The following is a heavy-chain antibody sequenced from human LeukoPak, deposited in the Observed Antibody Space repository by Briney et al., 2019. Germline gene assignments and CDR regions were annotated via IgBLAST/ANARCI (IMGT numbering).Heavy chain of an antibody. CDR3: ATDFPYGSGKDY. J-gene: IGHJ4*02. CDR2: ISSSSSYI. D-gene: IGHD3-10*01. CDR1: GFTFSSYS. Sequence: GGALRLSCAASGFTFSSYSMNWVRQAPGKGLEWVSSISSSSSYIYYADSVKGRFTISRDNAKNSLYLQMNSLRAEDTAVYYCATDFPYGSGKDYWGQGTLVTVSS. V-gene: IGHV3-21*01.